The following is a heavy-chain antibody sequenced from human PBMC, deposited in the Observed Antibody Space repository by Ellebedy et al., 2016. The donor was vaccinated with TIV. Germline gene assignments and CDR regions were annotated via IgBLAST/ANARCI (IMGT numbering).Heavy chain of an antibody. CDR3: ARVGRSNYYYYYGLDV. J-gene: IGHJ6*02. CDR2: INTDGTSR. Sequence: GESLKISCAASGFTFSGYWMHWVRQAPGKGLVWVSRINTDGTSRSYADSVKGRFTISRDNAKNSLYLQMNSLRDEDTSVYYCARVGRSNYYYYYGLDVWGQGTTVTVSS. D-gene: IGHD3-10*01. V-gene: IGHV3-74*01. CDR1: GFTFSGYW.